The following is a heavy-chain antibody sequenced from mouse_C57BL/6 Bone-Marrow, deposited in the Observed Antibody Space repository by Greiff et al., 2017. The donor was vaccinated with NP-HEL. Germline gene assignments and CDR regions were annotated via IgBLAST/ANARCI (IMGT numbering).Heavy chain of an antibody. D-gene: IGHD1-1*01. CDR3: ARSGGSSLYFGY. V-gene: IGHV1-55*01. J-gene: IGHJ2*01. CDR1: GYTFTSYW. Sequence: QVQLQQPGAELVKPGASVKMSCKASGYTFTSYWINWVKQRPGQGLEWIGDIYPGSGSTNYNTKFKSKATLTVDTSSSTAYMQLSSRTTEDSAVYYCARSGGSSLYFGYWCQGATLTVSS. CDR2: IYPGSGST.